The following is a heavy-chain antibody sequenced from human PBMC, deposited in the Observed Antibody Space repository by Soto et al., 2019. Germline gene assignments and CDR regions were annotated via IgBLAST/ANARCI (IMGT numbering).Heavy chain of an antibody. Sequence: QVQLVQSGAEVKKPGSSVTVSCKASGGTFSPYTINWERQAPGQGLEWMGRIIPFHGVTNYAQKFQARVTIAAEKSTSTAYMELSGLRFEDTAMYYCTRDWEITVSTWSFGGFWGRGTLVTVSS. CDR2: IIPFHGVT. J-gene: IGHJ4*02. V-gene: IGHV1-69*08. D-gene: IGHD3-10*01. CDR3: TRDWEITVSTWSFGGF. CDR1: GGTFSPYT.